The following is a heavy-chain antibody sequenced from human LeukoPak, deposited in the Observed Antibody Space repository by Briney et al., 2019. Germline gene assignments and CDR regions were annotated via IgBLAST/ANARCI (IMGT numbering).Heavy chain of an antibody. J-gene: IGHJ4*02. CDR1: GFTFSDHY. CDR3: ARQGIGDTRGYYAY. V-gene: IGHV3-66*04. CDR2: TYISGST. D-gene: IGHD3-22*01. Sequence: EGSLRLSCASSGFTFSDHYMSWIRQAPGKGLEWVSITYISGSTNYADSVKGRFTISRDNSKNTLYLQMNSLRAEDTAVYYCARQGIGDTRGYYAYWGQGTLVTVSS.